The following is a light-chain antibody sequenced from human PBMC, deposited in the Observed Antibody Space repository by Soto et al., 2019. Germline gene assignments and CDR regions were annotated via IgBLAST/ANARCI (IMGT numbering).Light chain of an antibody. V-gene: IGKV3-15*01. CDR1: QSVSSS. CDR2: HAS. CDR3: MQGVQRPPFP. Sequence: VMSQSLSPVSVTPEELATLSCRASQSVSSSLAWYQQKPGQAPRLLIYHASTGATGIPARFSGSGSGTAFTLTITSLEAEDVGLYYCMQGVQRPPFPFGERTSLDIK. J-gene: IGKJ1*01.